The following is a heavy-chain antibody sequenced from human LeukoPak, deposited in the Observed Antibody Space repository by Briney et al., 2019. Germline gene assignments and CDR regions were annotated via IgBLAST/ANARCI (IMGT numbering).Heavy chain of an antibody. CDR3: ALRSENYDFWSGYDDAFDI. Sequence: GSLRLSCAASGFTFSSYSMNWVRQAPGKGLEWVSSISSSSSYIYYADSVKGRFTISRDNAKNSLYLQMNSLRAEDTAVYYCALRSENYDFWSGYDDAFDIWGQGTMVTVSS. CDR1: GFTFSSYS. CDR2: ISSSSSYI. D-gene: IGHD3-3*01. V-gene: IGHV3-21*01. J-gene: IGHJ3*02.